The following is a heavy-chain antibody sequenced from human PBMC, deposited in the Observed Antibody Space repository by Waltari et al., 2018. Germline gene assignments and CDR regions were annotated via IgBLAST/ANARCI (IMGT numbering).Heavy chain of an antibody. CDR3: VTGLTTVTAKDYFDH. Sequence: EVQLVESGGGSVQPGGALRLSCAGSGMTFSNYLINWGRQAPGKGLEWVANIKQDGSEKNYVDSVEGRFSISRDNAQNSLYLQMNSLRAEDTAIYYCVTGLTTVTAKDYFDHWGQGALVTVSS. CDR2: IKQDGSEK. D-gene: IGHD4-17*01. V-gene: IGHV3-7*01. J-gene: IGHJ4*02. CDR1: GMTFSNYL.